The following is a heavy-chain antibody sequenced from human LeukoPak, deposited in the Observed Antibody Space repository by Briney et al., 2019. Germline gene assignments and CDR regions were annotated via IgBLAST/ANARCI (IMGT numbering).Heavy chain of an antibody. D-gene: IGHD2-15*01. CDR2: IYSGGST. CDR3: ARHKAAAENDAFDI. V-gene: IGHV3-66*04. CDR1: GFTVSSNY. J-gene: IGHJ3*02. Sequence: GGSLRLSCAAPGFTVSSNYMSWVRQAPGKGLEWVSVIYSGGSTYYADSVKGRFTISRDNSKNTLYLQMNSLRAEDTAVYYCARHKAAAENDAFDIWGQGTRVTVSS.